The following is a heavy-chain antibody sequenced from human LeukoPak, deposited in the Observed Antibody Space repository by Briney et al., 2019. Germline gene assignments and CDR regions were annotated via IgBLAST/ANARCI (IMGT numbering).Heavy chain of an antibody. CDR1: GFTFSNAW. J-gene: IGHJ4*02. D-gene: IGHD4-17*01. CDR2: IKSRTDGGTT. Sequence: GGSLRLSCAASGFTFSNAWMRWVRPAPGKGLEWAGRIKSRTDGGTTDYAAPVKGRFTISRDDSNNMVYLQMNSLKTEDTALYYCTTSPPRATVTTDWGQGTLVTVSS. V-gene: IGHV3-15*01. CDR3: TTSPPRATVTTD.